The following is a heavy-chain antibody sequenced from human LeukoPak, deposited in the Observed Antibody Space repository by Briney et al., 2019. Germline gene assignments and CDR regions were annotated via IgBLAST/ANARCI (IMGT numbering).Heavy chain of an antibody. CDR1: GFMFNDYV. CDR3: TKSPSFTLGGGYLDS. Sequence: PGGSLRLSCVVSGFMFNDYVMPWVRQVPGKGLEWVSGISWNSDLIGYADSVKGRFTISRDNDRNTLHLQMHSLRVEDMAFYYCTKSPSFTLGGGYLDSWGQGSLVTVSS. V-gene: IGHV3-9*03. D-gene: IGHD3-22*01. J-gene: IGHJ4*02. CDR2: ISWNSDLI.